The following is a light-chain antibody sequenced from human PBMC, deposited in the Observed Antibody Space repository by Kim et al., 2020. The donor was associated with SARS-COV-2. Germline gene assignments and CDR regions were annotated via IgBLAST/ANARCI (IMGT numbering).Light chain of an antibody. CDR2: AAS. J-gene: IGKJ4*01. CDR3: QQYSESPLT. Sequence: SPGQRVTLSCRASQPIIANYFAWYQQRPGQPPRLVISAASTRAAGVPDRFSGSGSGTDFTLTISRLEPEDFAVYYCQQYSESPLTFGGGTKVDIK. CDR1: QPIIANY. V-gene: IGKV3-20*01.